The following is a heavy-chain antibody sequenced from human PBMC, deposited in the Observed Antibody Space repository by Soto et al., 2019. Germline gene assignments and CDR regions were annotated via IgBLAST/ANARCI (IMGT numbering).Heavy chain of an antibody. CDR2: IYPGDSDT. CDR1: GYSFTSYW. V-gene: IGHV5-51*01. CDR3: ARQKDYYDGSGYYYGFDY. J-gene: IGHJ4*02. D-gene: IGHD3-22*01. Sequence: PGESLKISCKGSGYSFTSYWIGWVRQMPGKGLEWMGIIYPGDSDTRYSPSFQGQVTISADKSISTAYLQWSSLKASDTAMYYCARQKDYYDGSGYYYGFDYWGQGTLVTVSS.